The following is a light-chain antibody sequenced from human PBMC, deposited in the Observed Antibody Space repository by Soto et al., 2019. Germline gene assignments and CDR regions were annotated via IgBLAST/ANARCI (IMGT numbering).Light chain of an antibody. Sequence: QSALTQPASVSGSPGQSITISCTGTSSDVGGYDYVSWYQQHPGIAPKLMIYDVSNRPSGVSNRFSGSKSGNTASLTISGLQAEDEADYYCKSYRSSSTPYVFGTGTKLTVL. V-gene: IGLV2-14*01. CDR2: DVS. J-gene: IGLJ1*01. CDR1: SSDVGGYDY. CDR3: KSYRSSSTPYV.